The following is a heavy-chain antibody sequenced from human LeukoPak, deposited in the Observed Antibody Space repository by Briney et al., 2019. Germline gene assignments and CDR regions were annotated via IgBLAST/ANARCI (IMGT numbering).Heavy chain of an antibody. CDR3: AKARDGCFDY. Sequence: GRSLRLFCAASGFTFDDYAMHWVRQAPGKGLEWVSGISWNSGSIGYADSVKGRFTISRDNAKNSLYLQMNSLRAEDTALYYCAKARDGCFDYWGQGTLVTVSS. D-gene: IGHD5-24*01. J-gene: IGHJ4*02. V-gene: IGHV3-9*01. CDR2: ISWNSGSI. CDR1: GFTFDDYA.